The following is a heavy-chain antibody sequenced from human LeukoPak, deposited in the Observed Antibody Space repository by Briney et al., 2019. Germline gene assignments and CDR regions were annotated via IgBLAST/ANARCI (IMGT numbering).Heavy chain of an antibody. D-gene: IGHD5-18*01. V-gene: IGHV4-34*01. Sequence: SETLSLTCAVYGGSFSGFYWSWIRQPPGKGLEWIGGVNLSGGAFYNPSLKSRVAISIDTSKKQFSLNLRSVAAADTAHYYCASGVGYLFPTNWGQGTLVTVSS. CDR2: VNLSGGA. CDR1: GGSFSGFY. CDR3: ASGVGYLFPTN. J-gene: IGHJ4*02.